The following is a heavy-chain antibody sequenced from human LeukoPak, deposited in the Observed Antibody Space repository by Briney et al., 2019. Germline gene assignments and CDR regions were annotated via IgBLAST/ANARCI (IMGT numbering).Heavy chain of an antibody. CDR3: ARYTHSSGFDY. D-gene: IGHD6-19*01. J-gene: IGHJ4*02. CDR1: GGSFSGYY. Sequence: ETLSLTCAVYGGSFSGYYWSWIRQPPGKGLEWVSVIYSGGSTYYADSVKGRFTISRDNSKNTLYLQMNSLRAEDTAVYYCARYTHSSGFDYWGQGTLVTVSS. CDR2: IYSGGST. V-gene: IGHV3-53*01.